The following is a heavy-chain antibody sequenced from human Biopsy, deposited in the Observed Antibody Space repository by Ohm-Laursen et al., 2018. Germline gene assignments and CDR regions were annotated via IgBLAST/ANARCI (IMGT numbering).Heavy chain of an antibody. Sequence: PSETLSLTCTVSGGSISSGGSYWSWIRQRPGKGLEWIGYIFNSANTYYNPSLKNLITISGDTSKNQFSLKLNSVTAADTAVYYRARGDYFDSNGYFWFDPWGQGTLVTVSS. CDR2: IFNSANT. J-gene: IGHJ5*02. CDR1: GGSISSGGSY. D-gene: IGHD3-22*01. CDR3: ARGDYFDSNGYFWFDP. V-gene: IGHV4-31*01.